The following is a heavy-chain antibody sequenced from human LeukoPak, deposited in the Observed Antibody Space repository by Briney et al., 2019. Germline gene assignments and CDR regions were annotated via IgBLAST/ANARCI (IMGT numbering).Heavy chain of an antibody. CDR2: ISYDGSNK. CDR1: GFTFSSYG. Sequence: PGGSLRLSCAASGFTFSSYGMHWVRQAPGKGLEWVAVISYDGSNKYYADSVKGRFTISRDNSKNTLYLQMNSLRAEDTAVYYCAKYPLYEPCFDYWGQGTLVTVSS. CDR3: AKYPLYEPCFDY. J-gene: IGHJ4*02. D-gene: IGHD3-3*01. V-gene: IGHV3-30*18.